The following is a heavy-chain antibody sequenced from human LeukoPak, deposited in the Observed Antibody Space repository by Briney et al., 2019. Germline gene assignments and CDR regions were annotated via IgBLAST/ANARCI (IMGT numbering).Heavy chain of an antibody. V-gene: IGHV7-4-1*02. CDR2: INTNTGNP. CDR3: ARDRKGRITMVRGAHNWFDP. D-gene: IGHD3-10*01. Sequence: ASVKVSCKASGYTFTSYAMNWVRQAPGQGLEWMGWINTNTGNPMYAQGFTGRFVFSLDTSVSTAYLQISSLKAEDTAVYYCARDRKGRITMVRGAHNWFDPWGQGTLVTVSS. CDR1: GYTFTSYA. J-gene: IGHJ5*02.